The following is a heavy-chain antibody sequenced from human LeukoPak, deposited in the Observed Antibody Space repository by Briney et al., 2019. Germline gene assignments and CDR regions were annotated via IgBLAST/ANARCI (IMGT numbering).Heavy chain of an antibody. J-gene: IGHJ4*02. CDR1: GGSIFSYY. CDR3: ARSRFGELYYFDY. V-gene: IGHV4-59*01. CDR2: IYSNGIT. D-gene: IGHD3-10*01. Sequence: SETLSLTCTVSGGSIFSYYWNWIRQPPGKGLEWIGYIYSNGITSYNPPLRSRGTISIATSKNQFSLKLSSVTAADTAVYYCARSRFGELYYFDYWGQGTLVTVSS.